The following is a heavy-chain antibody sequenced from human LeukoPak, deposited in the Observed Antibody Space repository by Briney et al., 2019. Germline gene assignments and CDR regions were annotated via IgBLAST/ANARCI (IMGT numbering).Heavy chain of an antibody. V-gene: IGHV1-69*05. CDR3: ARGPPHCAGGSCYSDY. Sequence: SVKVSCKASGGTFSSYAMSWVRQAPGQGLEWMGVIIPIFGTANYAQKFQGRVTITTDESTSTAYMELSSLRSEDTAVYYCARGPPHCAGGSCYSDYWGQGTLVTVSS. CDR2: IIPIFGTA. CDR1: GGTFSSYA. D-gene: IGHD2-8*02. J-gene: IGHJ4*02.